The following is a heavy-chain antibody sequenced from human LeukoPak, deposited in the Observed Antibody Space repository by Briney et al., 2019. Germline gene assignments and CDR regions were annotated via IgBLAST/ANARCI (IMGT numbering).Heavy chain of an antibody. CDR1: GFTVSSNY. CDR2: IYSGGST. CDR3: ARERVDTAWD. J-gene: IGHJ4*02. V-gene: IGHV3-53*01. Sequence: GVSLRLSCAASGFTVSSNYMSWVRQAPGKGLEWVSVIYSGGSTYYADSVKGRFTISRDNSKNTLYLQMNSLRAEDTAVYYCARERVDTAWDWGQGTLVTVSS. D-gene: IGHD5-18*01.